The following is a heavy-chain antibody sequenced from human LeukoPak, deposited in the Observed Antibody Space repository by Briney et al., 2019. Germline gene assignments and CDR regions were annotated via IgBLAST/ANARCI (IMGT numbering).Heavy chain of an antibody. CDR1: GFTFSSYG. CDR3: ARDPDGHTAMVPPDDY. Sequence: QAGGSLRLSCAASGFTFSSYGMHWVRQAPGKGLEWVAFIRYDGSKKYYADSVKGRFTISRDNSKNTLYLQMNSLRAEDTAVYYCARDPDGHTAMVPPDDYWGQGTLVTVSS. D-gene: IGHD5-18*01. CDR2: IRYDGSKK. J-gene: IGHJ4*02. V-gene: IGHV3-30*02.